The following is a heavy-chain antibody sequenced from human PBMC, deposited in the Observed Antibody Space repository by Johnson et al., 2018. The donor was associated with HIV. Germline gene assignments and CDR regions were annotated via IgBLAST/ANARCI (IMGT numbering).Heavy chain of an antibody. CDR2: ISYDGSNK. D-gene: IGHD5-12*01. Sequence: QVQLVESGGGLIQPGESLRLSCAASGFTVSTYHMSWVRQAPGKGLEWVAVISYDGSNKYYADSVKGRFTISRDNSKNTLYLQMNSLRAEDTAVYYCAKDPSYIVATAMTDAFDIWGQGTMVTVSS. V-gene: IGHV3-30*18. CDR3: AKDPSYIVATAMTDAFDI. J-gene: IGHJ3*02. CDR1: GFTVSTYH.